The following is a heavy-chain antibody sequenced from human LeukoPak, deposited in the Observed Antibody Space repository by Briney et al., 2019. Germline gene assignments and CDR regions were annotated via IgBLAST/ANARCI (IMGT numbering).Heavy chain of an antibody. CDR1: GTTNSTHY. D-gene: IGHD3-10*01. Sequence: SETLSLTCSVSGTTNSTHYWTWIRQPAGKGLEWIGRIYTSGVTNTNPSLKSRVTMSVDSSKNQFSLKMTSVTAADTAVYFCARVLVRATRQYAFIDPWGQGILVTVSS. J-gene: IGHJ5*02. CDR2: IYTSGVT. V-gene: IGHV4-4*07. CDR3: ARVLVRATRQYAFIDP.